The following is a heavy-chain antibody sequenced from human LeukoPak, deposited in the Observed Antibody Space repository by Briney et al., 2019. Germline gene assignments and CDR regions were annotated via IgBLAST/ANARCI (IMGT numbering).Heavy chain of an antibody. Sequence: GGSLRLSWAASGFTFSSYAMHWVRQARGKGLEYVSAISTDGGSPYYANSVKGRFTISRDNSKNMLYLQMGSLRTEDMAVYYCARWSSTSCYDFWGQGTLVTVSS. CDR2: ISTDGGSP. CDR3: ARWSSTSCYDF. J-gene: IGHJ4*02. CDR1: GFTFSSYA. V-gene: IGHV3-64*01. D-gene: IGHD2-2*01.